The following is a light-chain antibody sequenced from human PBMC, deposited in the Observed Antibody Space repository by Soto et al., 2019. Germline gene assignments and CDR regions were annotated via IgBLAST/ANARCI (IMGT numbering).Light chain of an antibody. CDR3: QQYGSLPLS. CDR2: GAS. Sequence: EILLTQSPGALYLSPGDRATLSCRASQSLTSSFLAWYQQIPGQIPRLLIYGASIRATDIPDRFSGSGSGADFTLTISRLEPEDFAVYLCQQYGSLPLSFGGGTKVDIK. J-gene: IGKJ4*01. CDR1: QSLTSSF. V-gene: IGKV3-20*01.